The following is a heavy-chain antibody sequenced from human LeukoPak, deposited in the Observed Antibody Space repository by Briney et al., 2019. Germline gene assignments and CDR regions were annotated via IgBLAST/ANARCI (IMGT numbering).Heavy chain of an antibody. CDR3: ARAVGDYGVGYYYYMDV. V-gene: IGHV1-8*02. CDR2: MNPNSGNT. D-gene: IGHD4-17*01. Sequence: EASVKVSCKASGYTFTSYDINWVRQATGQGLEWMGWMNPNSGNTGYAQKFQGRVTMTRNTSISTAYMELSSLRSEDTAVYYCARAVGDYGVGYYYYMDVWGKGTTVTISS. CDR1: GYTFTSYD. J-gene: IGHJ6*03.